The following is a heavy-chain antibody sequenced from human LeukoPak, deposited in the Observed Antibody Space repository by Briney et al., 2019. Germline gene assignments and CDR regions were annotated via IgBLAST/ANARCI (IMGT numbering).Heavy chain of an antibody. CDR1: GGTFSSSA. CDR3: ARDQGLTAPPPYGLDV. D-gene: IGHD5-18*01. CDR2: IIPVLNIT. Sequence: SVKVSCKTSGGTFSSSAITWVRQAPGQGLEWMGRIIPVLNITTYAQKFQGSVTITADTSTSTVYMELSSLRSEETAIYYCARDQGLTAPPPYGLDVWGQGTTVTVSS. J-gene: IGHJ6*02. V-gene: IGHV1-69*04.